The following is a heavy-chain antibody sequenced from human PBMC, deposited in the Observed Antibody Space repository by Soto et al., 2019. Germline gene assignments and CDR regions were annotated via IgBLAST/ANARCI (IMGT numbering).Heavy chain of an antibody. CDR1: GGSISSGGHY. CDR3: ARESTLDLRFLGCPTLYYYYMDV. CDR2: IYDSGST. Sequence: SETLSLTCSVSGGSISSGGHYWSWIRQHPGKGLEWIGYIYDSGSTNNNPSLKSRVTISVDTSKNQFSLNLGFVTAADTAVYYCARESTLDLRFLGCPTLYYYYMDVWGKGTRVTVPS. J-gene: IGHJ6*03. D-gene: IGHD3-3*01. V-gene: IGHV4-31*02.